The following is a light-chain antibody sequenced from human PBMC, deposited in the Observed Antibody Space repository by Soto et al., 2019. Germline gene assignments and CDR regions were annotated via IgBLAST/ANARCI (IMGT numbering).Light chain of an antibody. J-gene: IGKJ1*01. CDR2: DAS. CDR1: QSVSSY. Sequence: EIVLTQSPATLSLSPGERATLSCRACQSVSSYLAWYQQKPGQAPRLLIYDASNRATGIPARFSGSGSGTDFTLTINSLEPEDFAVYYCQQRSNWPRWTFGQGTKVEIK. CDR3: QQRSNWPRWT. V-gene: IGKV3-11*01.